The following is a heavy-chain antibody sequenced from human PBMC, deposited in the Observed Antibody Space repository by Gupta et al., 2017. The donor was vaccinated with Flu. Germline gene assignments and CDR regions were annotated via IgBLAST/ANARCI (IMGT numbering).Heavy chain of an antibody. V-gene: IGHV3-33*01. Sequence: QVQLVESGGGVVQPGRSLRLSCAASGFTFSSYGMHWVRQAPGKGLEWVAVIWYDGSNKYYADSVKGRFTISRDNSKNTLYLQMNSLRAEDTAVYYCAREPYTAMAPSGMDVWGQGTTVTVSS. J-gene: IGHJ6*02. CDR3: AREPYTAMAPSGMDV. D-gene: IGHD5-18*01. CDR2: IWYDGSNK. CDR1: GFTFSSYG.